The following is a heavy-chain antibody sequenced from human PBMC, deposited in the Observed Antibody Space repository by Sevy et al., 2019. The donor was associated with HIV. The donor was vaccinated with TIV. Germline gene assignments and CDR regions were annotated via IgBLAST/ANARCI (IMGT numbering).Heavy chain of an antibody. J-gene: IGHJ4*02. CDR1: GFTFSSYW. Sequence: LSLTCAASGFTFSSYWMSWVRQAPGKGLEWVANIKQDGSEKNYVDSVKGRFTISRDNAKNSLYLQMNSLRADDTAVYYCARDGVMGSYWGQGTLVTVSS. V-gene: IGHV3-7*01. D-gene: IGHD3-16*01. CDR2: IKQDGSEK. CDR3: ARDGVMGSY.